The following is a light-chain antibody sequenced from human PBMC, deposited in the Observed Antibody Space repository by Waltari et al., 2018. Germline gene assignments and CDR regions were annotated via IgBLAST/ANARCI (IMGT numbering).Light chain of an antibody. CDR2: DVS. Sequence: QSALTQPASVSGSPGQSITISCTGASSNIDLYNYVCWYQQHPGRPPKLIMYDVSNRPSGVSDRFSGSKSGTTASLTISGLQAEDEADYYCTVKRGSNTVVFGGGTKLTVL. J-gene: IGLJ3*02. CDR1: SSNIDLYNY. CDR3: TVKRGSNTVV. V-gene: IGLV2-14*01.